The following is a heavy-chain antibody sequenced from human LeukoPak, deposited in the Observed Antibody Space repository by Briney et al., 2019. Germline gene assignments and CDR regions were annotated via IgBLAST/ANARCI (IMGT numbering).Heavy chain of an antibody. CDR3: ASRAPTYYYDSSGHAFDI. Sequence: PGGSLRLSCAASGFTFDDYGMSWVRQAPGEGLEWVSGINWNGGSTSYADSVKSRFTTYRDNAKNSLYLQMNSLRAEDTAVYYCASRAPTYYYDSSGHAFDIWGQGTMVTVSS. J-gene: IGHJ3*02. CDR2: INWNGGST. V-gene: IGHV3-20*04. D-gene: IGHD3-22*01. CDR1: GFTFDDYG.